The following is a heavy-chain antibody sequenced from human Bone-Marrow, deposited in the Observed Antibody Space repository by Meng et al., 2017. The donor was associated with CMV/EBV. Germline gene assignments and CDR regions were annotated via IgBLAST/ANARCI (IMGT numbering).Heavy chain of an antibody. CDR2: INHSGST. CDR3: ARAGDDFGVIAADV. D-gene: IGHD4-17*01. Sequence: SQTLSLTCAVYGGSFSGYYWSWIRQPPGKGLEWIGEINHSGSTNYNPSLKSRVTISVDTSKNQFSLKLNFVTAADTAVYYCARAGDDFGVIAADVWGQGTLVTVSS. V-gene: IGHV4-34*01. J-gene: IGHJ4*02. CDR1: GGSFSGYY.